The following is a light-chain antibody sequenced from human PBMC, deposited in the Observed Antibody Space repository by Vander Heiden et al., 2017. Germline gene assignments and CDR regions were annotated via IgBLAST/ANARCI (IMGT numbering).Light chain of an antibody. V-gene: IGLV1-44*01. CDR2: RDD. CDR1: RSDIGSKP. Sequence: QSVLTQPPSASGTPGQRVPLPCSGSRSDIGSKPVDWYQQFPGTAPKLLIYRDDQRPSGVPGRFSGSKSGSSASLAISGLQSEDEAEYYCATWDDSLNDWVFGGGTKLTVL. J-gene: IGLJ3*02. CDR3: ATWDDSLNDWV.